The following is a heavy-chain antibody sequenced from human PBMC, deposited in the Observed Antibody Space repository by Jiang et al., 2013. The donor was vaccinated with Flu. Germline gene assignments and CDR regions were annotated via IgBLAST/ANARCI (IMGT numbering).Heavy chain of an antibody. CDR1: GFTFDDYA. Sequence: VQLLESGGGLIQPGRSLRLSCAASGFTFDDYAMHWVRQAPGKGLEWVSGISWDSGSMDYADSVKGRFTVSRDNAKNSLYLQMNSLIPEDTAFYYCAKDRTVNSGTYSSIGFYFDSWAREPWSPSPQ. V-gene: IGHV3-9*01. J-gene: IGHJ4*02. CDR2: ISWDSGSM. D-gene: IGHD1-26*01. CDR3: AKDRTVNSGTYSSIGFYFDS.